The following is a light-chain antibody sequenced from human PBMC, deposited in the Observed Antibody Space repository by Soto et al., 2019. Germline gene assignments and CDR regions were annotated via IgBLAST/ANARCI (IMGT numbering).Light chain of an antibody. V-gene: IGLV2-14*01. CDR3: SSYKKGATLV. CDR1: SSDVGGYNH. J-gene: IGLJ2*01. CDR2: EVS. Sequence: QSALTQPASVSGSPGQSITISCTGTSSDVGGYNHVAWYQQYPGKAPKLIIFEVSDRPSGISNRFSGSKSANTASLSISGLQADDEADYYCSSYKKGATLVFGGGTQLTV.